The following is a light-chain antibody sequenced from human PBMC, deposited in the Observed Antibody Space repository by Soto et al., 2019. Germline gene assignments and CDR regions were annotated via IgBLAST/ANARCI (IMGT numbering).Light chain of an antibody. CDR3: QHYGNSPPYT. CDR2: SAS. Sequence: EIVLTQSPGTLSLSPGERATLSCRAGQSITSSQLAWYQHKPGQAPRLLIYSASTRAAGVPDRFSGSGSGTDFTLRISRLEPEDVAVYYCQHYGNSPPYTFGQGTKLEI. J-gene: IGKJ2*01. CDR1: QSITSSQ. V-gene: IGKV3-20*01.